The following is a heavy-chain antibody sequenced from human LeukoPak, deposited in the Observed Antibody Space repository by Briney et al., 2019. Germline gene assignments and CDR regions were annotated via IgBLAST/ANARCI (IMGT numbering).Heavy chain of an antibody. V-gene: IGHV3-30*04. D-gene: IGHD3-22*01. CDR3: ATYYYDSSGSDY. CDR1: GFTFSSYA. Sequence: GGSLRLSCAASGFTFSSYAMHWVRQAPGKGLEWVAVISYDGSNKYYADSVKGRFTISRDNSKNTLYLQMSSLRAEDTAVYYCATYYYDSSGSDYWGQGTLVTVSS. J-gene: IGHJ4*02. CDR2: ISYDGSNK.